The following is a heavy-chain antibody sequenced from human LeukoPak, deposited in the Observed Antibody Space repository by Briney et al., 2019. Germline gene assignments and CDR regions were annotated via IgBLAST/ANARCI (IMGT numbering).Heavy chain of an antibody. Sequence: GGSLRLSCAASGFTFSNYAMHWVRQAPGKGLEWVAVVSSDGGKKYYADSVKGRFTISRDNSKNTLYLQMNSLRAEDTAVYYCAKDSGFGELLGWFDPWGQGTLVTVSS. CDR3: AKDSGFGELLGWFDP. D-gene: IGHD3-10*01. J-gene: IGHJ5*02. CDR2: VSSDGGKK. V-gene: IGHV3-30-3*01. CDR1: GFTFSNYA.